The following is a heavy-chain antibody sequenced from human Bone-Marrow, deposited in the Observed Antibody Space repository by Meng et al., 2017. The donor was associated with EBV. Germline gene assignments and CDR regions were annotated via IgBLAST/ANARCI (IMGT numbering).Heavy chain of an antibody. V-gene: IGHV3-15*01. D-gene: IGHD1-1*01. CDR2: VKSQADGGTT. J-gene: IGHJ4*02. Sequence: LVEAGGGLVTPGGSLRLSCAASGFTFRKAWMSWVRQAPGKGLEWVGRVKSQADGGTTDYTAAVRGRFTISRDDSRNMLYLQINSLQIEDSALYYCATESTTFEYWGLGTLVTVSS. CDR1: GFTFRKAW. CDR3: ATESTTFEY.